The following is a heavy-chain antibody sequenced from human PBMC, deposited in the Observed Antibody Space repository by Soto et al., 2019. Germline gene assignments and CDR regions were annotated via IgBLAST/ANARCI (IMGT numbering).Heavy chain of an antibody. CDR1: GFTFSSYG. CDR2: ISYDGSNK. Sequence: QVQLVESGGGVVQPGRSLRLSCAASGFTFSSYGMHWVRQAPGKGLEWVAVISYDGSNKYYADSVKGRFTISRDNSKNTLYLQMNSLRAEDTAVYYCAKDLSKEVLLWFGDYYYYGMDVWGQGTTVTVSS. V-gene: IGHV3-30*18. J-gene: IGHJ6*02. CDR3: AKDLSKEVLLWFGDYYYYGMDV. D-gene: IGHD3-10*01.